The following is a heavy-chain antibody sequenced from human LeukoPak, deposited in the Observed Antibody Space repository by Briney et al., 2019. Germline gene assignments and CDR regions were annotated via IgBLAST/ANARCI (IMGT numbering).Heavy chain of an antibody. J-gene: IGHJ4*02. Sequence: SETLSLTCTVSGGSISSGDYYWSWIRQPPGKGLEWIGYIYYSGSTYYNPSLKSRVTISVDTSKDQLSLKLSSVTAADTAVYYCARADCSGGSCPFDYWGQGTLVTVSS. CDR2: IYYSGST. CDR3: ARADCSGGSCPFDY. V-gene: IGHV4-30-4*01. CDR1: GGSISSGDYY. D-gene: IGHD2-15*01.